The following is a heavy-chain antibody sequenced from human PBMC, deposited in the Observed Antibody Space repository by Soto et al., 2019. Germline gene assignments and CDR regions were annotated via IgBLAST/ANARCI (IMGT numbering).Heavy chain of an antibody. CDR2: ISGRGGST. V-gene: IGHV3-23*01. Sequence: GGSQRLSYAASGGHFSSYAMSWVRQAPGKGLEWVSAISGRGGSTYYADSVKGRFTISRDNSKNTLYLQMNSLRAEDTAVYYCAKAAPSRYYDSSGYPNWFDPWGQGTLVTVSS. J-gene: IGHJ5*02. CDR1: GGHFSSYA. D-gene: IGHD3-22*01. CDR3: AKAAPSRYYDSSGYPNWFDP.